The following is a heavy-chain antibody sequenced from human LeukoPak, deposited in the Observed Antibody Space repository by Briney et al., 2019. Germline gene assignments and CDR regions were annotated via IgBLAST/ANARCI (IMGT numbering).Heavy chain of an antibody. CDR1: GFTFDDYG. Sequence: GGSLRLSCAASGFTFDDYGMSWVRRAPGKGLEWVSGINWNGGSTGYADSVKGRFTISRDNAKNSLYLQMNSLRAEDTALYYCARATDDTFFDYWGQGTLVTVSS. V-gene: IGHV3-20*04. D-gene: IGHD1-1*01. CDR2: INWNGGST. CDR3: ARATDDTFFDY. J-gene: IGHJ4*02.